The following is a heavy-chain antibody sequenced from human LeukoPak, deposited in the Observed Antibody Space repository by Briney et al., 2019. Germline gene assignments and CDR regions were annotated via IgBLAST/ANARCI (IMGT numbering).Heavy chain of an antibody. D-gene: IGHD3-22*01. V-gene: IGHV3-30*18. CDR1: GFTFSSYG. Sequence: PGRSLRLSCAASGFTFSSYGIHWVRQAPGKGLEWVSLISYEGSDKYYADSVKGRFTISRDNSKNTLFLQMNSLRAEDTAIYYCAKDAIGDSSGHYWWEFDYRGQGTLVTVSS. CDR2: ISYEGSDK. J-gene: IGHJ4*02. CDR3: AKDAIGDSSGHYWWEFDY.